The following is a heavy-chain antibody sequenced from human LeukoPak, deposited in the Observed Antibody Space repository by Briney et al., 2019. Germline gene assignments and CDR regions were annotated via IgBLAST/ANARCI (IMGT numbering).Heavy chain of an antibody. CDR1: GFTFDDYG. D-gene: IGHD6-13*01. J-gene: IGHJ3*02. CDR3: ARDGGSSWFLDAFDI. V-gene: IGHV3-20*04. Sequence: GGSLRLSCAASGFTFDDYGMSWVRQAPGKGLEWVSGINWNGGSTGYADSVKGRFTISRDNAKNSLYLQMNSLRAEDTAVYYCARDGGSSWFLDAFDIWGQGTMVTVSS. CDR2: INWNGGST.